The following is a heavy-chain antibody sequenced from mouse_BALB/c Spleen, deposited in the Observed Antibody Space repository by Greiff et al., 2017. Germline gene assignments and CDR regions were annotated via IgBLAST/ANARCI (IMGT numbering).Heavy chain of an antibody. J-gene: IGHJ4*01. V-gene: IGHV3-2*02. CDR3: ARSAYYNAMDY. Sequence: VQLKESGPGLVKPSQSLSLTCTVTGYSITSDYAWNWIRQFPGNKLEWMGYISYSGSTSYNPSLKSRISITRDTSKNQFFLQLNSVTTEDTATYYCARSAYYNAMDYWGQGTSVTVSS. CDR2: ISYSGST. D-gene: IGHD2-10*01. CDR1: GYSITSDYA.